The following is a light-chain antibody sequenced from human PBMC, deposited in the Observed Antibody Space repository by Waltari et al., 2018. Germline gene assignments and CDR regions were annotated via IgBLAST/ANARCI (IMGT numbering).Light chain of an antibody. CDR2: AVS. V-gene: IGLV2-23*02. CDR1: SRAVGNYKR. CDR3: SSYAGSSKGV. J-gene: IGLJ2*01. Sequence: QSALTQPASVSGSPGQSITIPCTGTSRAVGNYKRVSWYQQHPGKAPKLMIYAVSKRPSGVSDRFSGSKAGDMASLTISGLQPEDEAEYFCSSYAGSSKGVFGGGTKVTVL.